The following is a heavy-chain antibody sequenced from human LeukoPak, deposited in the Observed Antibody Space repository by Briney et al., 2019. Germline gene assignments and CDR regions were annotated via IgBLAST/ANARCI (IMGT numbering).Heavy chain of an antibody. V-gene: IGHV4-34*01. CDR1: GGSFSGYY. Sequence: SETLSLTCAVYGGSFSGYYWSWIRQPPGKGLELIGEINHSGSTNYNPPLKRRVTISVDTSKNQFSLKLSSVTAADTAVYYCARVQRDDYGDYGGSWSDWYFDLWGRGTLVTVSS. CDR2: INHSGST. D-gene: IGHD4-17*01. CDR3: ARVQRDDYGDYGGSWSDWYFDL. J-gene: IGHJ2*01.